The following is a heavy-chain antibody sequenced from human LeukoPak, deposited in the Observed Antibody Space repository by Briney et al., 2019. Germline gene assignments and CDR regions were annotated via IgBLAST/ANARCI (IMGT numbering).Heavy chain of an antibody. D-gene: IGHD3-3*01. V-gene: IGHV4-4*07. Sequence: SETLSLTCNVSGGSISCYYWSWIRQPAGKGLEWIGRIYTSGSTNYNPSLKSRVTMSVDTSNNQFSLKLSSVPAADTAVYYCARVSYDFWSGYYRGNWFDPWGQGTLVTVSS. CDR1: GGSISCYY. CDR3: ARVSYDFWSGYYRGNWFDP. J-gene: IGHJ5*02. CDR2: IYTSGST.